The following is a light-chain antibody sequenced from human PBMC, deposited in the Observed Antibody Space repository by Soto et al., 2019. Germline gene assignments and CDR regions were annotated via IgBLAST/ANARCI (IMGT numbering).Light chain of an antibody. V-gene: IGKV1-5*03. CDR2: ETS. J-gene: IGKJ1*01. CDR3: QQYKDYWT. CDR1: QSISRW. Sequence: DVQMTQSPSTLSASVGDRVTITCRASQSISRWLVWYQQKPGKAPKLLIYETSSLEDGVPSRFTGSGSGTEFSLTITSLQPDDFATYYCQQYKDYWTFGQGTKVDIK.